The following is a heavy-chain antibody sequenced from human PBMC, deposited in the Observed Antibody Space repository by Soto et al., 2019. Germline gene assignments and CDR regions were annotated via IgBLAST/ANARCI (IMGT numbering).Heavy chain of an antibody. V-gene: IGHV4-39*01. D-gene: IGHD3-3*01. J-gene: IGHJ5*02. CDR3: ARHGYYDPVDP. CDR1: GGSISSSSYY. Sequence: QLQLHESGPGLVKPSETLSLTCTVSGGSISSSSYYWGWIRQPPGKGLEWIGSIYYSGSTYYNPSLKSRVTISVDTSKNQFSLKLSSVTAADTAVYYCARHGYYDPVDPWGQGTLVTVSS. CDR2: IYYSGST.